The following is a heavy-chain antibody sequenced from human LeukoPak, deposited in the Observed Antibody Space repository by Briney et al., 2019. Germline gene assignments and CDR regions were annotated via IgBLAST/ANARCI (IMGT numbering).Heavy chain of an antibody. Sequence: ASVKVSCKASGGTFSSYAISWVRQAPGQGLEWMGRIIPIFGTANYAQKFQGRVTITTDESTSTAYMELSSLRSEGTAVYYCARDQDYDFWSGSDYWGQGTLVTVSS. J-gene: IGHJ4*02. D-gene: IGHD3-3*01. CDR1: GGTFSSYA. CDR3: ARDQDYDFWSGSDY. CDR2: IIPIFGTA. V-gene: IGHV1-69*05.